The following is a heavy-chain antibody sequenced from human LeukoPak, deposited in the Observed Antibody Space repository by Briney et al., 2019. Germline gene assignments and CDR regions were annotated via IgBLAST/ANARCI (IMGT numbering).Heavy chain of an antibody. J-gene: IGHJ6*02. CDR3: ARPFDSSGYYYGMGV. V-gene: IGHV1-69*13. CDR1: GGTFSKYA. D-gene: IGHD3-22*01. CDR2: IIPIFGTA. Sequence: ASVKVSCKASGGTFSKYAISWVRQAPGQGLEWMGGIIPIFGTANYAQKFQGSVTITADESMSTAYMELSSLRSEDTAVYYCARPFDSSGYYYGMGVWGQGTTVTVSS.